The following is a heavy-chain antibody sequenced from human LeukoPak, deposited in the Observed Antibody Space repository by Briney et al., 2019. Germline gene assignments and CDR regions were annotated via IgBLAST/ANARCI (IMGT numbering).Heavy chain of an antibody. CDR3: ARDRKGSGSYYWGSFYFDY. J-gene: IGHJ4*02. CDR2: IYYSGST. V-gene: IGHV4-59*01. Sequence: PSETLSLTCTVSGGSISSYYWSWIRQPPGKGLEWIGYIYYSGSTNYNPSLKSRVTISVDTSKNQFSLKLSSVTAADTAVYYCARDRKGSGSYYWGSFYFDYWGQGTLVTVSS. D-gene: IGHD3-10*01. CDR1: GGSISSYY.